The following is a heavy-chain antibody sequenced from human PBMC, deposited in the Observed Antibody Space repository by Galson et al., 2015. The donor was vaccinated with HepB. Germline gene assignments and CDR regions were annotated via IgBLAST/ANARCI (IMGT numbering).Heavy chain of an antibody. V-gene: IGHV4-38-2*01. CDR2: IYHRGTT. D-gene: IGHD4-17*01. CDR1: GYSITSGYY. CDR3: AGNYGDYTPFDY. Sequence: LSLTCAVSGYSITSGYYWGWIRQPPGKGLEWIGSIYHRGTTYYNPSLERRVIISVDTSKNQFSLRLNSVTATDTAVYYCAGNYGDYTPFDYWGQGALVTVSS. J-gene: IGHJ4*02.